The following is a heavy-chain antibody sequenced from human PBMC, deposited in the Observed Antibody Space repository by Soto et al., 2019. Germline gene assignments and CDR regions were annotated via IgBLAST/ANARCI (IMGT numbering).Heavy chain of an antibody. CDR2: IYYSGST. Sequence: QVQLQESGPGLVKPSQTLSLTCTVSGGSVSGGVYYWNWIRQHPEKGLEWIGYIYYSGSTYYNPSXGXRXXRSADPSKNQFSLKLSSVTVADTAVYYCARSSVAGAGYFQHWGQGTQVIVSS. V-gene: IGHV4-31*03. D-gene: IGHD6-19*01. J-gene: IGHJ1*01. CDR1: GGSVSGGVYY. CDR3: ARSSVAGAGYFQH.